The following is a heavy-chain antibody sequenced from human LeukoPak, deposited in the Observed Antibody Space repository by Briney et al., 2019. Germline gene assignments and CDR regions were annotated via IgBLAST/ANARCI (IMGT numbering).Heavy chain of an antibody. Sequence: GGSLRLSCAASGFTFSSYAMVWVRQAPGKGLEWVSGISGSGGSTYYADSVKGRFTISRDNSKNTLYLQMNSLRAEDTAVFFCARAGSSSYYYFDCWGQGTLVTVSS. J-gene: IGHJ4*02. V-gene: IGHV3-23*01. CDR3: ARAGSSSYYYFDC. D-gene: IGHD6-13*01. CDR1: GFTFSSYA. CDR2: ISGSGGST.